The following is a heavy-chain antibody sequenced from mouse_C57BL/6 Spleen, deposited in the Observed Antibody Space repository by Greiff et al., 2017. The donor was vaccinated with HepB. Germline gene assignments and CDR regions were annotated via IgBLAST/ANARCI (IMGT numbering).Heavy chain of an antibody. CDR3: ARLGGNYEDY. CDR1: GYTFTSYW. D-gene: IGHD2-1*01. Sequence: QVQLQQSGAELVRPGSSVKLSCKASGYTFTSYWMDWVKQRPGQGLEWIGNIYPSDSETHYNQKFKDKATLTVDKSSSTAYMQLSSLTSEDSAVYYCARLGGNYEDYWGQGTTLTVSS. J-gene: IGHJ2*01. CDR2: IYPSDSET. V-gene: IGHV1-61*01.